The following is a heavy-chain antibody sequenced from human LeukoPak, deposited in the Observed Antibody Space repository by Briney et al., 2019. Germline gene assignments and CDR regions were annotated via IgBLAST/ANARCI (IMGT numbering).Heavy chain of an antibody. J-gene: IGHJ3*02. V-gene: IGHV3-9*01. CDR1: GFTFDDYA. CDR2: ISWNSGSI. CDR3: AKARGSGGYIGSAFDI. D-gene: IGHD1-26*01. Sequence: PGGSLRLSCAASGFTFDDYAMHWVRQAPGKGLEWVSGISWNSGSIGYADSVKGRFTISRDNAKNSLYLQMNSLRAEDTALYYCAKARGSGGYIGSAFDIWGQGTMVTVSS.